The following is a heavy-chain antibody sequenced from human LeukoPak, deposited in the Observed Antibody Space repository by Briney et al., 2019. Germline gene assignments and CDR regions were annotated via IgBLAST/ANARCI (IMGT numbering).Heavy chain of an antibody. CDR2: IYYSGST. J-gene: IGHJ4*02. D-gene: IGHD3-9*01. V-gene: IGHV4-39*07. Sequence: SETLSLTCTVSGGSISSYYWSWIRQPPGKGLEWIGSIYYSGSTYYNPSLKSRVTISVDTSKNQFSLKLSSVTAADTAVYYCARDLGYFDGTDYWGQGTLVTVSS. CDR1: GGSISSYY. CDR3: ARDLGYFDGTDY.